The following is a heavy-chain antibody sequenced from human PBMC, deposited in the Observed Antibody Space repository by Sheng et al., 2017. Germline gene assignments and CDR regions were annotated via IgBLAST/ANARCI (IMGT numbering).Heavy chain of an antibody. V-gene: IGHV4-38-2*02. CDR3: ASSAHIVVVTAGLFDY. CDR2: IYHSGST. J-gene: IGHJ4*02. Sequence: QVQLQESGPGLVKPSETLSLTCTVSGYSISSGYYWGWIRQPPGKGLEWIGSIYHSGSTYYNPSLKSRVTISVDTSKNQFSLKLSSVTAADTAVYYCASSAHIVVVTAGLFDYWGQGNAGHRLL. D-gene: IGHD2-21*02. CDR1: GYSISSGYY.